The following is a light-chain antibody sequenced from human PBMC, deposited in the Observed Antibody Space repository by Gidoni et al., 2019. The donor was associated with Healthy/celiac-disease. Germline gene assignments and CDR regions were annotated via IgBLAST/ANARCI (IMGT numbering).Light chain of an antibody. Sequence: EIVSTQSPATLSWSPGERATLSCRASQSVSSYLAWYQQKPGQAPRLLIYDASNRATGIPARFSGSGSGTDFTLTISSLEPEDFAVYYCQQRSNWPKLTFGGXTKVEIK. CDR3: QQRSNWPKLT. J-gene: IGKJ4*01. CDR1: QSVSSY. V-gene: IGKV3-11*01. CDR2: DAS.